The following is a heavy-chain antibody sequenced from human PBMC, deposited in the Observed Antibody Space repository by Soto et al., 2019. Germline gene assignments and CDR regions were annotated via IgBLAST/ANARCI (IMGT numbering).Heavy chain of an antibody. CDR3: ASAGHYYPFGMDV. V-gene: IGHV3-33*01. D-gene: IGHD6-13*01. Sequence: PGGSLRLSCAASGFPFSIYGMHLVRQSPGKGLEWVAVIWYDGSNKYYADSVKGRFTISRDNSKNTLYLQMNSLRAEETAVHYCASAGHYYPFGMDVWGQGTRVTVSS. J-gene: IGHJ6*02. CDR1: GFPFSIYG. CDR2: IWYDGSNK.